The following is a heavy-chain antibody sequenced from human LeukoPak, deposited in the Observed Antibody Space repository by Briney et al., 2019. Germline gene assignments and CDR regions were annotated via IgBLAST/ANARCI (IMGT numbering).Heavy chain of an antibody. J-gene: IGHJ4*02. CDR2: GIPNLGTT. CDR3: ATTNDGGGYQWGDFFDF. D-gene: IGHD3-22*01. V-gene: IGHV1-69*04. CDR1: RGTSNSHA. Sequence: ASVKVSCKASRGTSNSHAISWVRQAPGQGLEWMGRGIPNLGTTNRAQNFQDRVTLTADKSTNTAYMELTSLTSDDTAVYYCATTNDGGGYQWGDFFDFWGQGTLVTVSS.